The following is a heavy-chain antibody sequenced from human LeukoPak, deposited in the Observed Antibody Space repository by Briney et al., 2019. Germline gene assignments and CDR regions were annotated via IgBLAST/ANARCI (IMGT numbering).Heavy chain of an antibody. V-gene: IGHV3-20*04. CDR3: ARDGLRRPPTPYCGGDCPLDY. D-gene: IGHD2-21*02. CDR2: TNWDGGRT. Sequence: PGGSLRLSCAAWGFTFYDYAMRWVRQTPGKGLEWVSGTNWDGGRTVYADSVKGRFTISRDNAKNSLYLQMNSLRVEDTAMYYCARDGLRRPPTPYCGGDCPLDYWGQGTLVSVSS. J-gene: IGHJ4*02. CDR1: GFTFYDYA.